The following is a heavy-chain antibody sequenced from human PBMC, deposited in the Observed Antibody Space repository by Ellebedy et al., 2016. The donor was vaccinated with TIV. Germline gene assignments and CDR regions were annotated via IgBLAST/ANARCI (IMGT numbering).Heavy chain of an antibody. D-gene: IGHD3-16*02. Sequence: GESLKISCAASGFTFSSYGMHWVRQAPGKGLEWVAVISYDGSNEYYADSVKGRFTISRDNSKSTLFLQMNSLRIGDTAVYFCAKRASPYREGYASDYWGQGTLVTVSS. CDR2: ISYDGSNE. V-gene: IGHV3-30*18. CDR3: AKRASPYREGYASDY. J-gene: IGHJ4*02. CDR1: GFTFSSYG.